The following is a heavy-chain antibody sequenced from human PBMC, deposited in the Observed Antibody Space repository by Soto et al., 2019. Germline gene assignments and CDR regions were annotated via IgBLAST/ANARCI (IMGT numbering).Heavy chain of an antibody. CDR3: TRDRAREGYFGMDV. Sequence: ASVKLYCKASGYSFSGYGVHWVRRAPRQRFEWMGWINVAKGKTKYSQKFQGRVTVTRDTSASTVYMDLSGLRSEDTAVYYCTRDRAREGYFGMDVWGQGTTVTVSS. D-gene: IGHD5-12*01. J-gene: IGHJ6*02. V-gene: IGHV1-3*01. CDR2: INVAKGKT. CDR1: GYSFSGYG.